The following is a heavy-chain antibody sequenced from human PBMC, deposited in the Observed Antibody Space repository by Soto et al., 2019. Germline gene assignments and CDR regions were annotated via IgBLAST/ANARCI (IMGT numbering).Heavy chain of an antibody. J-gene: IGHJ5*01. CDR3: AQDGWGRLQLRSES. CDR2: IIPIFGTA. D-gene: IGHD5-12*01. Sequence: QVQLVQSGAEVKKPGSSVKVSCKASGGTFSSYAISWVRQAPGQGLEWMGGIIPIFGTANYAQKFQGRVTITADEXXSTAYMELSSLRSEDTAVYYCAQDGWGRLQLRSESWGQGTLVTVSS. V-gene: IGHV1-69*12. CDR1: GGTFSSYA.